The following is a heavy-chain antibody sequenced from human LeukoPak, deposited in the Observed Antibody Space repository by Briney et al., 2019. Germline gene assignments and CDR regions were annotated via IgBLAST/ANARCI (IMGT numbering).Heavy chain of an antibody. V-gene: IGHV3-23*01. D-gene: IGHD3-22*01. J-gene: IGHJ4*02. CDR3: ARAKGSSGYYQLPIDY. CDR1: GFTFSSYA. Sequence: GGSLRLSCIASGFTFSSYAMSWVRQAPGKGLEWVSGITGGGDTTHHADSVKGRFTIFRDNSKNTLFLQMNSLRVEDTALYYCARAKGSSGYYQLPIDYWGQGILVTVSS. CDR2: ITGGGDTT.